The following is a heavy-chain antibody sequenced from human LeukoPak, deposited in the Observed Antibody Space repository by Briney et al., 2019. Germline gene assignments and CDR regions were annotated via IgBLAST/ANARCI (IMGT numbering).Heavy chain of an antibody. D-gene: IGHD3-22*01. CDR2: INPNSGGT. CDR1: GYTFTGYY. CDR3: AREGGFNYYDSSGSHY. V-gene: IGHV1-2*02. J-gene: IGHJ4*02. Sequence: ASVKVSCKASGYTFTGYYMHWVQQAPGQGLEWMGWINPNSGGTNYAQKFQGRVTMTRDTSISTAYMELSRLRSDDTAVYYCAREGGFNYYDSSGSHYWGQGTLVTVSS.